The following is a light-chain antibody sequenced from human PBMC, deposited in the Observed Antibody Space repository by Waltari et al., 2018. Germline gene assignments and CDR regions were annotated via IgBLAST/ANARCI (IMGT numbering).Light chain of an antibody. Sequence: IQLTQSPSSLSASVGDRVTITCRASQGIRTYLAWYQQQPGKAPKLLVFAASILQSGVPSRFSGSGSGTDFTLTISSLQPEDFATYYCQQFNRYPLTFGGGTKVEIK. CDR2: AAS. CDR3: QQFNRYPLT. CDR1: QGIRTY. V-gene: IGKV1-9*01. J-gene: IGKJ4*01.